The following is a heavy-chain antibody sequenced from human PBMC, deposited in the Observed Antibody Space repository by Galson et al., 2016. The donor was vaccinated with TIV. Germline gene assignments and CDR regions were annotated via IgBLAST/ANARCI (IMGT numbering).Heavy chain of an antibody. J-gene: IGHJ4*02. CDR2: ISTYNGYT. Sequence: SVKVSCKASGYSFTNYGIAWVRQAPGQGLEWMGWISTYNGYTDYAQKLQGRVTMTTDTSTSTAYMELRSLRSDDTAMYYCARDPTYYDTNGWGHWGQVTLVLVSS. CDR3: ARDPTYYDTNGWGH. CDR1: GYSFTNYG. D-gene: IGHD3-22*01. V-gene: IGHV1-18*01.